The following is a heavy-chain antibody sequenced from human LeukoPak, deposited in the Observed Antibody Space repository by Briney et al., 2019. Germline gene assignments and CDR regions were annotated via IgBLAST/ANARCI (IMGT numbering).Heavy chain of an antibody. J-gene: IGHJ3*02. D-gene: IGHD1-26*01. V-gene: IGHV4-39*01. Sequence: SETLSLTCTVSGGSISSSSYYWGWIRQPPGKGLEWIGSIYYSGSTYYNPSLKSRVTISVDTSKNQFSLKLSSVTAADTAVYYCARIPDGGSYPRAAFDIWGQGTMVTVSS. CDR2: IYYSGST. CDR3: ARIPDGGSYPRAAFDI. CDR1: GGSISSSSYY.